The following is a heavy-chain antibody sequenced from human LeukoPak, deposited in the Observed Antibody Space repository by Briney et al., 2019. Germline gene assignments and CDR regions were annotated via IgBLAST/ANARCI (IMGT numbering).Heavy chain of an antibody. D-gene: IGHD3-3*01. J-gene: IGHJ3*02. CDR2: IDHIGNT. V-gene: IGHV4-38-2*02. CDR3: ARAFWRLGAHDAFDI. Sequence: SETLSLTCPVSGYSISSIYYWGWIRQPPGQGLEWIGTIDHIGNTFYNPSLTSRVSISVVTSKNHFSLNLTSVTATDTALYYCARAFWRLGAHDAFDIWGQGTMVTVSS. CDR1: GYSISSIYY.